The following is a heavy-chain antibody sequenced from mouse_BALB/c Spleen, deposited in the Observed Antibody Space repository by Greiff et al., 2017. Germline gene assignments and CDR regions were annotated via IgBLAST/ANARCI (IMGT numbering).Heavy chain of an antibody. Sequence: EVQLQESGPGLVKPSQSLSLTCTVTGYSITSDYAWNWIRQFPGNKLEWMGYISYSGSTSYNPSLKSRISITRDTSKNQFFLQLNSVTTEDTATYYCARHRYDGAGDYWGQGTSVTVSS. CDR2: ISYSGST. V-gene: IGHV3-2*02. J-gene: IGHJ4*01. CDR1: GYSITSDYA. D-gene: IGHD2-14*01. CDR3: ARHRYDGAGDY.